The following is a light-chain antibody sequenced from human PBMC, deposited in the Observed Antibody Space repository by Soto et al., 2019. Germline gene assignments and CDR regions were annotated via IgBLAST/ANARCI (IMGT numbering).Light chain of an antibody. CDR3: SSYATRNYV. V-gene: IGLV2-8*01. CDR1: SSDVGDYDY. CDR2: EVS. Sequence: QSALTQPPSASGSPGQSVTISCTGTSSDVGDYDYVSRYRQHPGKAPKLMIYEVSKRPSGVPDRFSGSKSGNTASLTVSGLQAEDEADYYCSSYATRNYVFGTGTKLTVL. J-gene: IGLJ1*01.